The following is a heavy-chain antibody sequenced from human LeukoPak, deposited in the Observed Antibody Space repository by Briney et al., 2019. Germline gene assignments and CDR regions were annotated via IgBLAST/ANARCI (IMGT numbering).Heavy chain of an antibody. CDR3: ARVKMGYSSSWYRPRFYYYYMDV. CDR1: GGSISSSSYY. Sequence: SETLSLTCTVSGGSISSSSYYWGWIRQPPGKGLEWIGSIYYSGSTYYNPSLKSRVTMSVDTSKNQFSLKLSSVTAADTAVYYCARVKMGYSSSWYRPRFYYYYMDVWGKGTTVTISS. D-gene: IGHD6-13*01. CDR2: IYYSGST. V-gene: IGHV4-39*07. J-gene: IGHJ6*03.